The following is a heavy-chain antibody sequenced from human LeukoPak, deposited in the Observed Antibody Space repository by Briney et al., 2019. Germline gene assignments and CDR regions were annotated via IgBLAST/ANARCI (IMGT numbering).Heavy chain of an antibody. Sequence: SETLSLTCTVPGGSISSSSYCCDWIRRPPGKGLEWIGSMCFSGNTYYNPSLKSRVTVSAETSMNQFSLRPSSVTVADTAVYFCARRRGYSDQLDYWGQGTLVTVSS. D-gene: IGHD1-1*01. V-gene: IGHV4-39*01. CDR2: MCFSGNT. CDR1: GGSISSSSYC. CDR3: ARRRGYSDQLDY. J-gene: IGHJ4*02.